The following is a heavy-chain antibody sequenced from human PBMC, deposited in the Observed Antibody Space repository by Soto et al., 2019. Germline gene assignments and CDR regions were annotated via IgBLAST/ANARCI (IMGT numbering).Heavy chain of an antibody. CDR1: GGSISSYY. J-gene: IGHJ4*02. V-gene: IGHV4-59*01. Sequence: QVQLQESGPGLVKPSETLSLMCTVSGGSISSYYWSWIRQPPGKGLEWIGYIYYSGSTNYNPSLMRRVTISVDTSKNQFSLKLSSVIAADTAVYYCARERRDGYKHYFDYWGQGTLVTVSS. D-gene: IGHD5-12*01. CDR2: IYYSGST. CDR3: ARERRDGYKHYFDY.